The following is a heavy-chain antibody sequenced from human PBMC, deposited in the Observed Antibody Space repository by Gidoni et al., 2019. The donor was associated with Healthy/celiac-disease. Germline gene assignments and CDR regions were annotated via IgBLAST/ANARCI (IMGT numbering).Heavy chain of an antibody. Sequence: QVQLVQSGAEVKKPGASVKVSCKASGYTFTGYYMHWVRQAPGQGLEWMGWINPNSGGTNYAQKFQGWVTMTRDTSISTAYMELSRLRSDDTAVYYCARDRDYGSGRTFGMDVWGQGTTVTVSS. D-gene: IGHD3-10*01. CDR2: INPNSGGT. J-gene: IGHJ6*02. V-gene: IGHV1-2*04. CDR3: ARDRDYGSGRTFGMDV. CDR1: GYTFTGYY.